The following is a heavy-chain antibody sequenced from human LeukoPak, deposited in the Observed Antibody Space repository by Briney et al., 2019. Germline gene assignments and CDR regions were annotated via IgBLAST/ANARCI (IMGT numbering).Heavy chain of an antibody. V-gene: IGHV1-69*04. CDR3: ARLAKGYCSGGSCQNWFDP. D-gene: IGHD2-15*01. Sequence: ASVKVSCKASGGTFSSYAISWVRQAPGQGLEWMGRIIPILGIANYAQKFQGRVTITADKSTSTAYMELSSLRSEDTAVYYCARLAKGYCSGGSCQNWFDPWGQGTLVTVSS. J-gene: IGHJ5*02. CDR1: GGTFSSYA. CDR2: IIPILGIA.